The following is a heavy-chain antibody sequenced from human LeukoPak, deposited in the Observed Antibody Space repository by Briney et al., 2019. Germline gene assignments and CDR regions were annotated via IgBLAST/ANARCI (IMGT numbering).Heavy chain of an antibody. V-gene: IGHV4-39*07. Sequence: SETLSLTCTVSGGSIRSSYYYWGWIRQPPGKGLEWIGSIYDSGSTNYNPSLKSRVTISVDKSKNQFSLKLSSVTAADTAVYYCARGHCTNGVCSGDFDYWGQGTLVTVSS. CDR3: ARGHCTNGVCSGDFDY. J-gene: IGHJ4*02. D-gene: IGHD2-8*01. CDR1: GGSIRSSYYY. CDR2: IYDSGST.